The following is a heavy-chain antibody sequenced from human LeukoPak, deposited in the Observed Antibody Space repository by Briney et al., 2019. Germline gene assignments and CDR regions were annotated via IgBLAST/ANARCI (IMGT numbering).Heavy chain of an antibody. V-gene: IGHV3-53*01. Sequence: QAGGSMRLSCAASGSTVSSNYMSWVRQAPGKGLEWVSVIYSGGSTYYADSVKGRFTISRDNSKNTLYLQMTSLRAEDTAVYYCARARDILTGYDQYYFDYWGQGTLVTVSS. D-gene: IGHD3-9*01. CDR2: IYSGGST. CDR3: ARARDILTGYDQYYFDY. J-gene: IGHJ4*02. CDR1: GSTVSSNY.